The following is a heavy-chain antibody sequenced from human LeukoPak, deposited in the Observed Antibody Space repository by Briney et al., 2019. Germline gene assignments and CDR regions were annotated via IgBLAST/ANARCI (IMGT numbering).Heavy chain of an antibody. Sequence: GGSLRLSYAASGFTFSSYAMHGVRQAPGKGRGWVAVILYEGSNKDYADSVKGRFTISRDNSKNTLYLQMNSLRAEDTAVYYCARDWGCSSTSCYESDYFDYWGQGTLVTVSS. J-gene: IGHJ4*02. CDR2: ILYEGSNK. CDR3: ARDWGCSSTSCYESDYFDY. V-gene: IGHV3-30*04. D-gene: IGHD2-2*01. CDR1: GFTFSSYA.